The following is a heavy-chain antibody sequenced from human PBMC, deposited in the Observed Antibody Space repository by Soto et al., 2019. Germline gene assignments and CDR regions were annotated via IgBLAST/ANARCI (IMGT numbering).Heavy chain of an antibody. J-gene: IGHJ6*02. V-gene: IGHV4-4*07. CDR1: GDSILGYY. CDR2: VYNSGNI. CDR3: VRDRLESSTYGMDV. D-gene: IGHD3-16*02. Sequence: VQLQESGPGLVKPSETLSLTCSVSGDSILGYYWSWIRQPAGKGLEWIGRVYNSGNINYHPSLKNRVTMSVDMSRNQFSLSLSSVTAADSAVYYCVRDRLESSTYGMDVWGRGTTVTVSS.